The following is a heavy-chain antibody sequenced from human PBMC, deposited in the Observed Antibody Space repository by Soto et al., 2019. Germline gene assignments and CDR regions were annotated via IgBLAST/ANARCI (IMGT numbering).Heavy chain of an antibody. D-gene: IGHD4-17*01. CDR2: IIPIFGTA. CDR3: ARDPPYGDYQYYFDY. Sequence: QVQLVQSGAEVTKPGSSVKVSCKASGGTFSSYAISWVRQAPGQGLEWMGGIIPIFGTANYAQKFQGRVTITANKSTSTAYMELSSLRSEDTAVYYCARDPPYGDYQYYFDYWGQGTLVTVSS. V-gene: IGHV1-69*06. CDR1: GGTFSSYA. J-gene: IGHJ4*02.